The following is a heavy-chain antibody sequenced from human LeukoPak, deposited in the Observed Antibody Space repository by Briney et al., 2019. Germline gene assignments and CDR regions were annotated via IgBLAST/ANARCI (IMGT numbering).Heavy chain of an antibody. V-gene: IGHV1-69*04. CDR2: IIPILGIA. J-gene: IGHJ4*02. CDR1: GYTFTGYY. CDR3: ARAADILTGYFPGY. D-gene: IGHD3-9*01. Sequence: GASVRVSCKASGYTFTGYYMHWVRQAPGQGLEWMGRIIPILGIANYAQKFQGRVTITADKSTSTAYMELSSLRSEDTAVYYCARAADILTGYFPGYWGQGTLVTVSS.